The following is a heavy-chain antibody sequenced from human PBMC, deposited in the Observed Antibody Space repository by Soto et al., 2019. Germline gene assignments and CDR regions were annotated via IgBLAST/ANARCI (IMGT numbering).Heavy chain of an antibody. CDR2: ISGSGGTT. V-gene: IGHV3-23*01. CDR3: EGTTGTGSDFDY. Sequence: EVQLLESGGGLVQPGGSLRLSCAASGITFISYVMSWVRQAPGKGLKWVSTISGSGGTTNYADSVTGRFTISRDNSKNTLYLQMNSLRAEDTAVYYCEGTTGTGSDFDYWGQGTLVTVSS. J-gene: IGHJ4*02. CDR1: GITFISYV. D-gene: IGHD1-1*01.